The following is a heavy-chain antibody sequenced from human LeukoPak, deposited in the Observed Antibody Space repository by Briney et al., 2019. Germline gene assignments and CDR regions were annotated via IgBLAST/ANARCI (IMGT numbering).Heavy chain of an antibody. V-gene: IGHV3-48*03. D-gene: IGHD3-22*01. J-gene: IGHJ4*02. Sequence: PGGSLRLSCAASGFTFSSYEMNWVRQAPGKGLEWVSYISRSGSAIYYAGSVKGRFTISRDNAKNSLHLQMNSLRAEDTAVYYCARRVIVVGLDYWGQGTLVTVSS. CDR3: ARRVIVVGLDY. CDR2: ISRSGSAI. CDR1: GFTFSSYE.